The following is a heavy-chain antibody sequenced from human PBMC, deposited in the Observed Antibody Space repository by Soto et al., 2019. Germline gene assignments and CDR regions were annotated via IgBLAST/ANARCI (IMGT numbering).Heavy chain of an antibody. CDR3: AKDEYYYSRSGYYIFDY. D-gene: IGHD3-22*01. J-gene: IGHJ4*02. CDR1: GFTVSTYG. V-gene: IGHV3-30*18. CDR2: ISHDGTNK. Sequence: PGGSLRLSCAVSGFTVSTYGMHWVRQAPGKGLEWVAAISHDGTNKNYGDSVKGRFTISRDNSKNTLYLQMNSLRPEDTALYYCAKDEYYYSRSGYYIFDYWGQGTLVTVSS.